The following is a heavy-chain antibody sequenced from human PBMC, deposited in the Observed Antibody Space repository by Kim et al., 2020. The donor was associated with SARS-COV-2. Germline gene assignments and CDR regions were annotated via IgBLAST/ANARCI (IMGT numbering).Heavy chain of an antibody. Sequence: SETLSLTCTVSGNSISSGYYWGWIRQPPGKGLEWIGSIYHSGSTYYNPSLKSRVTISVDMSKNQFSLKLSSVSAADTAVYYCARFGNTWPYYFDYWGQGTLVTVSS. J-gene: IGHJ4*02. CDR2: IYHSGST. D-gene: IGHD3-10*01. CDR1: GNSISSGYY. CDR3: ARFGNTWPYYFDY. V-gene: IGHV4-38-2*02.